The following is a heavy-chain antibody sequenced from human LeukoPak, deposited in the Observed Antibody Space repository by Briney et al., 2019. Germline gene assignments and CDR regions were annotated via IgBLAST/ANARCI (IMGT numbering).Heavy chain of an antibody. Sequence: SETLSLTCAVYGGSFSGYYWSWIRQPPGKGLEWIGEINHSGSTNYNPSLKSRVTISVDTPKNQFSLKLSSVTAADTAVYYCAREIPYYYGMDVWGQGTTVTVSS. D-gene: IGHD2-2*02. CDR3: AREIPYYYGMDV. J-gene: IGHJ6*02. CDR1: GGSFSGYY. CDR2: INHSGST. V-gene: IGHV4-34*01.